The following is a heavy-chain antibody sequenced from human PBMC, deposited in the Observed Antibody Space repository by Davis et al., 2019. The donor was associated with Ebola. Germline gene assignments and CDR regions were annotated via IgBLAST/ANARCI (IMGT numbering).Heavy chain of an antibody. J-gene: IGHJ4*02. Sequence: PGGSLRLSCAASGFTFSSYGMHWVRQAPGKGLEWVAFIRYDGSNQYYADSVKGRFTISRDNSKNRLSLQMDSLRAEDTAVYYCARDLGPWELGGKLGYWGQGTLVTVSS. CDR1: GFTFSSYG. CDR2: IRYDGSNQ. CDR3: ARDLGPWELGGKLGY. D-gene: IGHD1-26*01. V-gene: IGHV3-30*02.